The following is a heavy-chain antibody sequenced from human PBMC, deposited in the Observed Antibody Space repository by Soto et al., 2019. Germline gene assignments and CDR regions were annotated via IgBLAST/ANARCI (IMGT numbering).Heavy chain of an antibody. D-gene: IGHD2-2*01. CDR1: GCPFSSYA. J-gene: IGHJ4*02. CDR3: AKEGYCSSTSCYGSYFDY. V-gene: IGHV3-23*01. CDR2: ISGSGGST. Sequence: TGGSLRLSCASSGCPFSSYAMSWVRQAPGKGLEWVSAISGSGGSTYYADSVKGRFTISRDNSKNTLYLQMNSLRAEDTAVYYCAKEGYCSSTSCYGSYFDYWGQGTLVTVSS.